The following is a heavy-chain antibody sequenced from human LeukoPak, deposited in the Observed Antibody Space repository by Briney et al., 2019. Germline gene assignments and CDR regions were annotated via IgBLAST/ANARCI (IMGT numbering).Heavy chain of an antibody. V-gene: IGHV3-23*01. CDR3: AKVMKGSERLTMVRGVIIKTAGLYYMDV. D-gene: IGHD3-10*01. Sequence: GGSLRLSCAASGFTLSSYAMSWVRQAPGKGLEWVSSISASGGSTNYADSVKGRFTISRNNSKNTVYLQMNSLRAEDTAVYYCAKVMKGSERLTMVRGVIIKTAGLYYMDVWGKGTTVTVSS. CDR2: ISASGGST. J-gene: IGHJ6*03. CDR1: GFTLSSYA.